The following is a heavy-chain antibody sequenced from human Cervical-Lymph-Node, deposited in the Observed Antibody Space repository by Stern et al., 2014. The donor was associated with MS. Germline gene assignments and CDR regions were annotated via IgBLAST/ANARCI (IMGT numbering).Heavy chain of an antibody. CDR2: IWHDGSIK. J-gene: IGHJ6*02. V-gene: IGHV3-33*01. CDR1: GFTFSSYG. D-gene: IGHD3-16*01. Sequence: DQLVESGGGVVQPGRSLRLSCAASGFTFSSYGMHWVRQAPGKGLEWVAVIWHDGSIKQYADSVMGRFTISKDNDRSTLYLQMNSLRAEDTAVYYCARGGLWGAYAPMDVWGQGTTVTVSS. CDR3: ARGGLWGAYAPMDV.